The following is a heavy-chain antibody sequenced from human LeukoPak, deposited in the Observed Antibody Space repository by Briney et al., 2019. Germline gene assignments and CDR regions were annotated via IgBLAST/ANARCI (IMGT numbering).Heavy chain of an antibody. CDR1: GFTFSSYW. CDR3: AKDHRGYCSSTSCYFPGPNWFDP. Sequence: GSLRLSCAASGFTFSSYWMHWVRQAPGKGLVWVSVISGSGGTTHYADSVKGRFTISRDNSKNTLYLQMNSLRAEDTAVYYCAKDHRGYCSSTSCYFPGPNWFDPWGQGTLVTVSS. J-gene: IGHJ5*02. CDR2: ISGSGGTT. D-gene: IGHD2-2*01. V-gene: IGHV3-23*01.